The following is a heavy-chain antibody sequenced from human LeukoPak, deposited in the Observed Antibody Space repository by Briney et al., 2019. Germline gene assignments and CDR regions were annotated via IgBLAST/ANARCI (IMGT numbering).Heavy chain of an antibody. V-gene: IGHV4-59*01. Sequence: SETVSLTCTVSGGSITNYYWNWIRQPPGKGLEWIGYIYYSGSTNYNPSLKSRVTISVDTSKNQFSLRLTSVCAADTAVYYCARGFDSKSTYFDYWGQGTLLPVSS. CDR3: ARGFDSKSTYFDY. J-gene: IGHJ4*02. D-gene: IGHD5-12*01. CDR1: GGSITNYY. CDR2: IYYSGST.